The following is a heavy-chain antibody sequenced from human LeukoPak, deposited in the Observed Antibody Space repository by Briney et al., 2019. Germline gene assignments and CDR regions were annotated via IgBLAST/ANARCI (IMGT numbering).Heavy chain of an antibody. CDR1: GFTFTSSA. CDR3: AADRRYYDSSGYYGAFDI. D-gene: IGHD3-22*01. CDR2: IVVGSGNT. Sequence: SVKVSCKASGFTFTSSAVQWVRQARGQRLEWIGWIVVGSGNTNYAQKFQERVTITRDMSTSTAYMELSSLRSEDTAVYYCAADRRYYDSSGYYGAFDIWGQGTMVTVSS. V-gene: IGHV1-58*01. J-gene: IGHJ3*02.